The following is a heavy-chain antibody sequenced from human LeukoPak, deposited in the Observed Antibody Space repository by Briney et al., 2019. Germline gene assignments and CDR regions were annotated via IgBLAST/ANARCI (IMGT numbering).Heavy chain of an antibody. CDR2: IYTSGST. CDR1: GGSISSYY. D-gene: IGHD3-22*01. Sequence: PSETLSLTCTVSGGSISSYYWSWIRQPAGKGLEWIGRIYTSGSTNYNPSLKSRVTISVDKSNNRFSLKLSSVTAADTAVYYCARTSYDSSGYSPFDYWGQGTLVTVSS. J-gene: IGHJ4*02. V-gene: IGHV4-4*07. CDR3: ARTSYDSSGYSPFDY.